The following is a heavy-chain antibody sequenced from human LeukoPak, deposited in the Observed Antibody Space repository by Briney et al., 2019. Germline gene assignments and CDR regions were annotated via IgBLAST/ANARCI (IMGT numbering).Heavy chain of an antibody. CDR3: ARARRYYGPGDQPDY. D-gene: IGHD3-10*01. CDR1: GGTFSSYA. CDR2: IIPILGIA. V-gene: IGHV1-69*04. J-gene: IGHJ4*02. Sequence: ASAKVSCKASGGTFSSYAISWVRQAPGQGLEWMGRIIPILGIANYAQKFQGRVTITADKSTSTAYMELSSLRSEDTAVNYCARARRYYGPGDQPDYWGQGTLVTVSS.